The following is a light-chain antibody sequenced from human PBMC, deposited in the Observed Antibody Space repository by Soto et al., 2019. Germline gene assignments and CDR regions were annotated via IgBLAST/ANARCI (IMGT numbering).Light chain of an antibody. V-gene: IGKV3-20*01. Sequence: EIVMTQSPATLSLSPGERATLSCRASQSVSRYLAWYQQKPGQAPRLLIYGASTRATGIPDRFRGSGSGTDFTLTVSRLESEDFAVYYCQQYGSSGTFGQGTKVDIK. CDR2: GAS. J-gene: IGKJ1*01. CDR1: QSVSRY. CDR3: QQYGSSGT.